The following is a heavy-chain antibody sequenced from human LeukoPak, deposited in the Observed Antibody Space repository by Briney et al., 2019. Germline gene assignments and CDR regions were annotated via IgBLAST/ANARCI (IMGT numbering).Heavy chain of an antibody. V-gene: IGHV1-3*01. CDR2: INAGNGNT. CDR3: ARDGGATDAFDI. CDR1: GYTFTSYA. J-gene: IGHJ3*02. Sequence: ASVKVSCKASGYTFTSYAMHWVRQAPGQRLEWMGWINAGNGNTKYSQKFQGRVTITRDTSASTAYMELSSLRSEDTAVYYCARDGGATDAFDIWGQGTMVTVSS. D-gene: IGHD1-26*01.